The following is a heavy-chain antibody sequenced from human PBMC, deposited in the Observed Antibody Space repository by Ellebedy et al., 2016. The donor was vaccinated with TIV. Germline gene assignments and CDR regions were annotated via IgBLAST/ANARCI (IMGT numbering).Heavy chain of an antibody. Sequence: AASVKVSCKASGGTFSSHAITWVRQAPGQGLEWMGGIIPIFDTAKYAQKFQGRVTINADESTSTAYMELSSLRSEDTAVYYCARSRGIAPPAFDYWGQGTLVTVSS. D-gene: IGHD6-13*01. CDR2: IIPIFDTA. CDR3: ARSRGIAPPAFDY. V-gene: IGHV1-69*13. CDR1: GGTFSSHA. J-gene: IGHJ4*02.